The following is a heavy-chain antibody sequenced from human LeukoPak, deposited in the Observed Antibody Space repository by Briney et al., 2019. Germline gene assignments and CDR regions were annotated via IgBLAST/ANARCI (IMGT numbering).Heavy chain of an antibody. Sequence: GGSLRLSCAASGFTFSSYWMHWVRQAPGKGLVWVSRISSDASSTNYADSVKGRFTISRDNAKNTLYLQMNSLRAEDTAVYYCAMLAKMGTIDDFDYWCQGTLVIVSS. CDR1: GFTFSSYW. J-gene: IGHJ4*02. D-gene: IGHD5-24*01. CDR3: AMLAKMGTIDDFDY. CDR2: ISSDASST. V-gene: IGHV3-74*01.